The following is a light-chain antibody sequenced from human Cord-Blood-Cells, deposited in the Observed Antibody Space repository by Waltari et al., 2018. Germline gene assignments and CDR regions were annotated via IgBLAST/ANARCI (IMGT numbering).Light chain of an antibody. J-gene: IGKJ1*01. CDR1: QGISNY. CDR2: AAS. CDR3: QKYNSAPPWT. Sequence: DIQMTQSPSSLSASVGDSDTITCRASQGISNYLAWYQQKPGKVPKLLIYAASTLQSGVPSRFSGSGSGTDFTLTISSLQPEDVATYYCQKYNSAPPWTFGQGTKVEIK. V-gene: IGKV1-27*01.